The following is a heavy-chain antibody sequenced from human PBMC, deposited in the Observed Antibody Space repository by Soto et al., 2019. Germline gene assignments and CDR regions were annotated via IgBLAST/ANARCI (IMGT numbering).Heavy chain of an antibody. CDR3: ARGPVVTPFVDY. D-gene: IGHD2-21*02. J-gene: IGHJ4*02. Sequence: PSETLSLTCTVSGGSVTSGNYYWSWIRQPPGKGLEWIGHIYYSGSTNYNPSLKSRVTISVDASKNQFSLKLSSVTAADTAIYYCARGPVVTPFVDYWGQGTLVTV. CDR2: IYYSGST. CDR1: GGSVTSGNYY. V-gene: IGHV4-61*01.